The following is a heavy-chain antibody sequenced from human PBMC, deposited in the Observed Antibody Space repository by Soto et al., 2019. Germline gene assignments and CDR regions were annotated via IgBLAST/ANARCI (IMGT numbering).Heavy chain of an antibody. CDR3: ASTPPRVGAAHSNYYYYGMDV. D-gene: IGHD1-26*01. Sequence: SETLSLTCTVSGGSISSYYWSWIRQPPGKGLEWIGYIYYSGSTYYNPSLKSRVTISVDTSKNQFSLKLSSVTAADTAVYYCASTPPRVGAAHSNYYYYGMDVWGQGTTVTVSS. CDR1: GGSISSYY. J-gene: IGHJ6*02. V-gene: IGHV4-59*04. CDR2: IYYSGST.